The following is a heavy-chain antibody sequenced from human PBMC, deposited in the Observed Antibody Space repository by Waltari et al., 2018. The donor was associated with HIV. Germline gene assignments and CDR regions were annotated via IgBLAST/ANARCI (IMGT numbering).Heavy chain of an antibody. Sequence: EVQLVESGGGLVQPGGSLRLSCAASGFTFSSYWMHWVRQAPGKGLVWVSRINSDGSSTGYADSVKGRFTISRDNAKNTLYLQMNSLRAEDTAVYYCARLGYVWGSYRSPRAFDIWGQGTMVTVSS. CDR2: INSDGSST. D-gene: IGHD3-16*02. V-gene: IGHV3-74*01. CDR3: ARLGYVWGSYRSPRAFDI. CDR1: GFTFSSYW. J-gene: IGHJ3*02.